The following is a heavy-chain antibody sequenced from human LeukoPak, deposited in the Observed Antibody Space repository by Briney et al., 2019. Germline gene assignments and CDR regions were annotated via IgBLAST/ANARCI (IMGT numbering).Heavy chain of an antibody. J-gene: IGHJ4*02. CDR3: ASQLGGKTFH. CDR1: GVSINTYI. D-gene: IGHD1/OR15-1a*01. V-gene: IGHV4-59*01. CDR2: VYYNGIT. Sequence: PSETLSLTCTVPGVSINTYIWSWIRQPPRKGREWSDYVYYNGITNYNPSLTSRVSISLDTPKNHFSLILNSVTAAETAVYYCASQLGGKTFHWGQGTLVTVSS.